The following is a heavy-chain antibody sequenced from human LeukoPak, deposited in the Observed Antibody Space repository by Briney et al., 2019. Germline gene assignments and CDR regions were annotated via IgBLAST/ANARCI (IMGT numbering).Heavy chain of an antibody. CDR1: GFTFSSYA. D-gene: IGHD2-2*02. V-gene: IGHV3-23*01. Sequence: PGGSLRLSCAASGFTFSSYAMSWVRQAPGKGLEWVSAISGSGGSTHYADSVKGRFTISRDNSKNTLYLQMNSLRAEDTAVYYCAKAGCSSTSCYTDYYYYGMDVWGQGTTVTVSS. J-gene: IGHJ6*02. CDR3: AKAGCSSTSCYTDYYYYGMDV. CDR2: ISGSGGST.